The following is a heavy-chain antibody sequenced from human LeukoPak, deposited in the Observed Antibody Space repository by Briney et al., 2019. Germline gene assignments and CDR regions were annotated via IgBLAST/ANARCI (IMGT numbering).Heavy chain of an antibody. V-gene: IGHV3-23*01. J-gene: IGHJ4*02. CDR1: GFNFGEYA. D-gene: IGHD2-15*01. CDR2: ISGSGRMT. CDR3: ARDISEYYSMFDY. Sequence: PGGSLRLSCAGSGFNFGEYAMTWFRQAPGKGLEWVSGISGSGRMTYYADSVKGRFTISRDNSKNTLYLQMNSLRAEDTAVYSCARDISEYYSMFDYWGQGTLVTVSS.